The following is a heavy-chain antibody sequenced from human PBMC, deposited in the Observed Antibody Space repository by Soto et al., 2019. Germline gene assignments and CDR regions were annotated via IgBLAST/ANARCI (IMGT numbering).Heavy chain of an antibody. V-gene: IGHV3-9*01. CDR1: GFTFDDYA. CDR2: ISWNSGSI. CDR3: AKSERDHRKNWFDP. Sequence: EVQLVESGGGLVQPVRSLRLSCAASGFTFDDYAMHWVRQAPGKGLEWVSGISWNSGSIGYADSVKGRFTISRDNAKNSLYLQMNSLRAEDTALYYCAKSERDHRKNWFDPWGQGTLVTVSS. J-gene: IGHJ5*02.